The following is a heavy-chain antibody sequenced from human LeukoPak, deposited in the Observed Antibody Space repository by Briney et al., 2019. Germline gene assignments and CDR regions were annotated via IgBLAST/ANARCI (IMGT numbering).Heavy chain of an antibody. Sequence: GGSLRLSCAASGFTFSSYAMSWVRQAPGKGLEWVSAISGSRGSTYYADSVKGRFTIPRDHSKNTLYLQMNSLRAEDPAVYYCAKLPKFGVVPYCDYWGQGTLVTVSS. D-gene: IGHD3-3*01. J-gene: IGHJ4*02. V-gene: IGHV3-23*01. CDR1: GFTFSSYA. CDR2: ISGSRGST. CDR3: AKLPKFGVVPYCDY.